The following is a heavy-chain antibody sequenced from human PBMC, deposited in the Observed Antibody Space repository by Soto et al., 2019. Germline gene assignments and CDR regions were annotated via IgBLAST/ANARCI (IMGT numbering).Heavy chain of an antibody. J-gene: IGHJ5*02. CDR3: ARDLGYCSGGSCYSLNWFDP. D-gene: IGHD2-15*01. CDR1: GYTFTSSA. V-gene: IGHV1-3*01. CDR2: INAGNGNT. Sequence: ASVKVSCKASGYTFTSSAMHWVRQAPGQRLEWMGWINAGNGNTKYSQKFQGRVTITRDTSASTAYMELSSLRSEDTAVYYCARDLGYCSGGSCYSLNWFDPWGQGTLVTVSS.